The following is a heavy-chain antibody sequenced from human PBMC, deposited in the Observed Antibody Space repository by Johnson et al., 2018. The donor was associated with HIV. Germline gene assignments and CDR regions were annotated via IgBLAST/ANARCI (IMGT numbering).Heavy chain of an antibody. CDR1: GFTFSNYA. D-gene: IGHD3-10*01. J-gene: IGHJ3*01. Sequence: QVQLVESGGGVVQPGRSLRLSCAASGFTFSNYAMHWVRQAPGKGLEWVAIISYDGSNKYYADSVKGRFTISRDNSKNTLYLQMNSLRPEDTAVYSCYCTYHFGAGSESKGTVDAWGQGTMVTVSS. CDR3: YCTYHFGAGSESKGTVDA. V-gene: IGHV3-30*04. CDR2: ISYDGSNK.